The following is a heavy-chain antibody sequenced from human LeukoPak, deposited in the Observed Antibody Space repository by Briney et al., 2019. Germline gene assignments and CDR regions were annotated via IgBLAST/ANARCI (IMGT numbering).Heavy chain of an antibody. D-gene: IGHD6-19*01. CDR3: ARDPNSGWYEGDY. CDR2: IIPILGIA. V-gene: IGHV1-69*04. J-gene: IGHJ4*02. Sequence: ASVKVSCKASGGTFSSYAISWVRQAPGQGLEWMGRIIPILGIANYAQKFQGRVTITADKSTSTAYMELSSLRSEDTAVYYCARDPNSGWYEGDYWGQGTLVTVSS. CDR1: GGTFSSYA.